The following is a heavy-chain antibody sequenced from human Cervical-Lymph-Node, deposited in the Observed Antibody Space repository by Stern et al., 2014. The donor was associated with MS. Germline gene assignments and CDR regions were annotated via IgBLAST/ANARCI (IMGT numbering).Heavy chain of an antibody. CDR1: GFTFNSYS. CDR3: ARESDYGDYASFDY. V-gene: IGHV3-21*01. J-gene: IGHJ4*02. CDR2: VSSNSSCI. D-gene: IGHD4-17*01. Sequence: DVQLVESGGGLVKPGGSLRLSCAASGFTFNSYSMNWVRQAPGKGLALVSSVSSNSSCIYYADSVKGRFTISRDNAKNSLDLQMNSLRAEDTAVYYCARESDYGDYASFDYWGQGTLVTVSS.